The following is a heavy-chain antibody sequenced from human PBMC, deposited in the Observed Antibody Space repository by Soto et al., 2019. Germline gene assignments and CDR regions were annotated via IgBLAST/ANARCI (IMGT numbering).Heavy chain of an antibody. V-gene: IGHV3-23*01. CDR2: ISGSGGST. CDR3: ARRSSGWYFDY. CDR1: GFTFSSYA. D-gene: IGHD6-19*01. J-gene: IGHJ4*02. Sequence: EVQLLESGGGLVQPGGSLRLSCAASGFTFSSYAMSWVRQAPGKGLEWVSAISGSGGSTYYADSVKGRFTISRDNSKNALYLQSKSLRAEDTAVYYCARRSSGWYFDYWGQGTLVTVSS.